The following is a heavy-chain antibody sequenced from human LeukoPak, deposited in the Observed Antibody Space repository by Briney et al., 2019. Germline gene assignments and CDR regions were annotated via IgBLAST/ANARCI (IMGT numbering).Heavy chain of an antibody. Sequence: GGSLRLSCAASGFTFSSYGMHWVRQAPGKGLEWVAFIRYDGSNKYYADSVKGRFTISRDNSKNTLYLQMNGLRAEDTAVYYCAPLFFIYWGQGTLVTVSS. J-gene: IGHJ4*02. V-gene: IGHV3-30*02. CDR2: IRYDGSNK. CDR3: APLFFIY. CDR1: GFTFSSYG.